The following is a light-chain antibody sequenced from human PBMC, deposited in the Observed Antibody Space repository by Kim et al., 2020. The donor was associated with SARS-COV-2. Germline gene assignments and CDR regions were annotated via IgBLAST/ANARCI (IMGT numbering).Light chain of an antibody. J-gene: IGLJ2*01. CDR1: KLGDKY. CDR3: QAWDSSTVV. CDR2: QDS. Sequence: GSPGQTASITGSGDKLGDKYACWYQQKPGQSPVLVIYQDSKRPSGIPERFSGSNSGNTATLTSIGTQAMDEADYYCQAWDSSTVVFGGGTQLTVL. V-gene: IGLV3-1*01.